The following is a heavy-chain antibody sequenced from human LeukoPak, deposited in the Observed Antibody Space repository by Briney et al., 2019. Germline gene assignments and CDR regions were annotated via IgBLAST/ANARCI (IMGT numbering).Heavy chain of an antibody. Sequence: GGSLRLSCAAPGFTFSDYYMSWIRQAPGKGLEWVSYISSSGSTIYYADSVKGRFTISRDNAKNSLYLQMNSLRAEDTAVYYCARVRAFGADDAFDIWGQGTMATVSS. CDR1: GFTFSDYY. V-gene: IGHV3-11*01. J-gene: IGHJ3*02. CDR3: ARVRAFGADDAFDI. CDR2: ISSSGSTI. D-gene: IGHD3-10*01.